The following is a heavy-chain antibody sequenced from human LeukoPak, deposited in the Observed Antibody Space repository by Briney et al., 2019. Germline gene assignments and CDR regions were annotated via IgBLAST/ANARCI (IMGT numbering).Heavy chain of an antibody. J-gene: IGHJ3*02. Sequence: GGSLRLSCAASGFTFSSYAMSWVRQAPGKGLEWVSAISGSGGSTYYADSVKGRFTVSRDNAKNSLYLQMNSLRAEDTALYYCARARITMIDDAFDIWGQGTMVTVSS. D-gene: IGHD3-22*01. CDR2: ISGSGGST. CDR1: GFTFSSYA. CDR3: ARARITMIDDAFDI. V-gene: IGHV3-23*01.